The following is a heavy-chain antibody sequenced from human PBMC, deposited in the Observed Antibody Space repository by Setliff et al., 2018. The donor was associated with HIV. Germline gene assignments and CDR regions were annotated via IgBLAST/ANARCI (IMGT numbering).Heavy chain of an antibody. CDR1: GAPLSSYY. V-gene: IGHV4-4*08. CDR3: ARPLTPSYNFWGDAFDI. Sequence: SETLSLTCTVSGAPLSSYYLNWIRQPPGKGLEWIGHIYTSGSTNYNPSLKSRVTISVDTSKNQSSLKLSSVTAADTAVYYCARPLTPSYNFWGDAFDIWGQGTMVTVSS. CDR2: IYTSGST. J-gene: IGHJ3*02. D-gene: IGHD3-3*01.